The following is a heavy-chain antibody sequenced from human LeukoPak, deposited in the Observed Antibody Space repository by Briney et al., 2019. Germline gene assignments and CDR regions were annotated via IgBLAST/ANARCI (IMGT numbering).Heavy chain of an antibody. D-gene: IGHD3-22*01. V-gene: IGHV3-20*04. CDR1: GFTFDDYG. Sequence: GGSLRLSCAASGFTFDDYGMSWVRQAPGKGLEWVSGINWNGGSTGYADSVKGRFTISRDNAKNSLYLQMNSLRAGDTAVYYCAKDSDDSSGYYYYMDVWGKGTTVTISS. CDR3: AKDSDDSSGYYYYMDV. CDR2: INWNGGST. J-gene: IGHJ6*03.